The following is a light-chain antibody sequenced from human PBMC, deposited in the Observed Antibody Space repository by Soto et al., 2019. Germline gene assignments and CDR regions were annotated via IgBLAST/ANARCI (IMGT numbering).Light chain of an antibody. CDR3: QQYNSYWT. CDR2: KAS. V-gene: IGKV1-5*03. CDR1: QSISNS. Sequence: DIQMTQSPSTLSASVGDRVTITCRATQSISNSLDWYQQKPGKAPKLLIYKASSLESGVPSRFSGRGSGTEFTLTITSLQPDDFATYYCQQYNSYWTFGRGTKVEIK. J-gene: IGKJ1*01.